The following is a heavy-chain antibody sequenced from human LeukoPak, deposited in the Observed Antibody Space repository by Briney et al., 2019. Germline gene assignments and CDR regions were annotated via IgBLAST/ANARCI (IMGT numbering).Heavy chain of an antibody. CDR3: ARVVSSSENYYDSSVKSGWFDP. Sequence: GASVKVSCKASGYTFTSYYMHWVRQAPGQGLEWMGIINPSGGSTNYAQKLQGRVTMTTDTSTSTAYMELRSLRSDDTAVYYCARVVSSSENYYDSSVKSGWFDPWGQGTLVTVSS. V-gene: IGHV1-46*01. CDR1: GYTFTSYY. D-gene: IGHD3-22*01. CDR2: INPSGGST. J-gene: IGHJ5*02.